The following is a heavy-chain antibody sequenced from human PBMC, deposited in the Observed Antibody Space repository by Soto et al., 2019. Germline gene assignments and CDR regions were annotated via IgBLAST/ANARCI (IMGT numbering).Heavy chain of an antibody. CDR3: AKVPGLRFLEGPPNPKSFFAS. J-gene: IGHJ4*02. D-gene: IGHD3-3*01. Sequence: GGSLRLSCAASGFTFSSYAMSWVRQAPGKGLEWVSAISGSGGSTYYADSVKGRFTISRDNSKNTLYPQMNSLRAEDTAVYYWAKVPGLRFLEGPPNPKSFFASGGKGPLAPVSS. V-gene: IGHV3-23*01. CDR2: ISGSGGST. CDR1: GFTFSSYA.